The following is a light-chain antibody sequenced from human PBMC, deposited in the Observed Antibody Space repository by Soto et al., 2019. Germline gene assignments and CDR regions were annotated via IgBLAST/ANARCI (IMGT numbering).Light chain of an antibody. V-gene: IGKV3-20*01. Sequence: DIVVTQSPATLSLSPGERATLSCRASQSVSNYLAWYQQKPGQAPMLLSYGRASRATGIQGRFSGSGFGTDFTLTIIKLETEDFAGYYCQKYGSSPMRFGQGTRL. CDR3: QKYGSSPMR. CDR2: GRA. CDR1: QSVSNY. J-gene: IGKJ5*01.